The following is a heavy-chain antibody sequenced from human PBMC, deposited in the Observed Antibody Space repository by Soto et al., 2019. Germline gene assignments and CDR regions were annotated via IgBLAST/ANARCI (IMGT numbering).Heavy chain of an antibody. CDR1: GDTITNYG. J-gene: IGHJ4*02. Sequence: QVQLVQSGGEVRKPGASVKVSCKASGDTITNYGISWVRQAPGQGLEWMGWISFYNGNTKYAQTLQGRVTLTTDTSTSTAYMELRSLISDATAVYYCASATSIAVAGKESWGQGTLVTVSS. V-gene: IGHV1-18*01. CDR2: ISFYNGNT. CDR3: ASATSIAVAGKES. D-gene: IGHD6-19*01.